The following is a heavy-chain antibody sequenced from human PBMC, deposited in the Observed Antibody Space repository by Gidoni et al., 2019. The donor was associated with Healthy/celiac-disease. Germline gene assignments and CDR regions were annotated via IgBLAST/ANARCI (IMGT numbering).Heavy chain of an antibody. CDR3: AKDPSGGTYPAAFDI. V-gene: IGHV3-23*01. CDR2: ISGSGGST. J-gene: IGHJ3*02. CDR1: GFTFSSYA. Sequence: EVQLLESGGGLVQPGGSLRTSCAASGFTFSSYAMSWVRQAQGKGLEWVSAISGSGGSTYYADSVKGRFTISRDNSKNTLYLQMNSLRAEDTAVYYCAKDPSGGTYPAAFDIWGQGTMVTVSS. D-gene: IGHD1-26*01.